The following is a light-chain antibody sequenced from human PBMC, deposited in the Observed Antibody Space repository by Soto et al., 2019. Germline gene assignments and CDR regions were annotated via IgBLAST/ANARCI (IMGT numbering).Light chain of an antibody. CDR3: QQYNNYFSWT. J-gene: IGKJ1*01. Sequence: DIQMTQSPSTLSASVGDRVTITCRASQSISSWCAWYQQKPGKAPNILIYDASTLVSGVPSRFSGSGSGTEFTLTISSLQPADFSTYYCQQYNNYFSWTFGQGTKVEIK. CDR1: QSISSW. V-gene: IGKV1-5*01. CDR2: DAS.